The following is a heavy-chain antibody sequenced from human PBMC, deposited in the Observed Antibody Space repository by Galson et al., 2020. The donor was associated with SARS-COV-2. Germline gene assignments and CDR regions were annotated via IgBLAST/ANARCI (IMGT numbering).Heavy chain of an antibody. CDR3: AREENFFLVVTATRLCYFDY. V-gene: IGHV4-34*01. CDR2: NNPRGIT. J-gene: IGHJ4*02. D-gene: IGHD2-21*02. CDR1: GRSFCGYY. Sequence: SETLSLTCVVYGRSFCGYYWSWIRHPPRKGLEWTGENNPRGITNYNPSLEIRDTIPVDTSKNHFTLNLSSVTAADTAVYYCAREENFFLVVTATRLCYFDYWGRGTLDTVSA.